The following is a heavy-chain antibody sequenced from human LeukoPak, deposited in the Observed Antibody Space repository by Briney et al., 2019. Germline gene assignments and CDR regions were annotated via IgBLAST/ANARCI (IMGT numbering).Heavy chain of an antibody. CDR1: GYTFTSCD. D-gene: IGHD3-3*01. Sequence: GASVKVSCKASGYTFTSCDINWVRQATGQGLEWMGWMNPNSGNTGYAQKFQGRVTMTRNTSISTAYMELSSLRSEDTAVYYCARGQFLEWLLPGDYYYGMDVWGQGTTVTVSS. CDR3: ARGQFLEWLLPGDYYYGMDV. V-gene: IGHV1-8*01. CDR2: MNPNSGNT. J-gene: IGHJ6*02.